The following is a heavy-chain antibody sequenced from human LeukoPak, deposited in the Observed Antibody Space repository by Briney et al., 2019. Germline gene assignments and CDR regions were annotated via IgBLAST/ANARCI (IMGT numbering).Heavy chain of an antibody. CDR2: IRYDGSNK. J-gene: IGHJ4*02. D-gene: IGHD5-18*01. Sequence: GGSLRLSCAASGFTFSSYGMHWVRHAPGKGLEWVAFIRYDGSNKYYADSVKGRFTISRDNSKNTLYLQMNSLRAEDTAVYYCAKSFTADPYYFDYWGQGTLVTVSS. CDR1: GFTFSSYG. CDR3: AKSFTADPYYFDY. V-gene: IGHV3-30*02.